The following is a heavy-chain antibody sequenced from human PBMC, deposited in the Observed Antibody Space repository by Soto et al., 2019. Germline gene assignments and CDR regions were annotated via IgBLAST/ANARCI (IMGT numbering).Heavy chain of an antibody. CDR2: ISAYNGNT. D-gene: IGHD4-17*01. V-gene: IGHV1-18*01. J-gene: IGHJ4*02. CDR1: GYTFTSYG. CDR3: AKNRGRVTTSWHFDY. Sequence: ASVKVSCKASGYTFTSYGISWVRQAPGQGLEWMGWISAYNGNTNYAQKLQGRVTMTTDTSTSTAYMELSSLRGEDTAVYYCAKNRGRVTTSWHFDYWGQGTLVTVSS.